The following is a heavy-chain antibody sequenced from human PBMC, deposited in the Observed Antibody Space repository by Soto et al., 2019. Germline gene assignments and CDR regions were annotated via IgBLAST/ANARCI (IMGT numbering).Heavy chain of an antibody. CDR2: ISSSSSYI. D-gene: IGHD3-10*01. CDR1: GFTFSSYS. Sequence: GGSLRLSCAASGFTFSSYSMNWVRQAPGKGLEWVSSISSSSSYIYYADSVKGRFTISRDNAKNSLYLQMNSLRAEDTAVYYCARDPRTRRYYGSGSYAFDIWGQGTMVTVSS. J-gene: IGHJ3*02. V-gene: IGHV3-21*01. CDR3: ARDPRTRRYYGSGSYAFDI.